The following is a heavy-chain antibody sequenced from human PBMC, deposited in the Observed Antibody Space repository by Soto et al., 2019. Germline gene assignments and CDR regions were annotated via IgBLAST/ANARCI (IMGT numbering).Heavy chain of an antibody. Sequence: GGSLRLSCAASGFTFSSYGMHWVRQAPGKGLEWVAVISYDGSNKYYGDSVKGRFTISRDNFKNTLYLQMNSLRAEDTAVYYCAKDQELQPYYYYHGMDVWGQGTTVTVS. CDR1: GFTFSSYG. CDR2: ISYDGSNK. CDR3: AKDQELQPYYYYHGMDV. D-gene: IGHD1-7*01. J-gene: IGHJ6*02. V-gene: IGHV3-30*18.